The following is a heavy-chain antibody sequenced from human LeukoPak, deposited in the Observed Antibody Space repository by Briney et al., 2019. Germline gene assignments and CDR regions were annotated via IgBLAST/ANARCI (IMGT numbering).Heavy chain of an antibody. CDR2: IKSKTDGGTT. V-gene: IGHV3-15*01. Sequence: PGGSPRLSCAASGFTFSNAWMSWVRQAPGKGLEWVGRIKSKTDGGTTDYAAPVKGRFTVSRDDSKNTLYLQMNSLKTEDTAVYYCAVSLVLIWFGELSAGGFDYWGQGTLVTVSS. CDR1: GFTFSNAW. CDR3: AVSLVLIWFGELSAGGFDY. D-gene: IGHD3-10*01. J-gene: IGHJ4*02.